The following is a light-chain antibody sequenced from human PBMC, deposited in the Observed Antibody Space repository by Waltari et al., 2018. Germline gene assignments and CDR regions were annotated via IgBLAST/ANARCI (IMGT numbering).Light chain of an antibody. V-gene: IGLV2-11*01. J-gene: IGLJ1*01. CDR3: CSYAGTSP. CDR1: SPNIGGYNY. CDR2: DVT. Sequence: QSALTQPRPVSGSPGQSVTISCTGPSPNIGGYNYVSWYQQHPGKAPKLIIYDVTKRPSGVPDRFSGSKSGDTASLTISGLQAEDEADYYCCSYAGTSPFGTGTKVTVL.